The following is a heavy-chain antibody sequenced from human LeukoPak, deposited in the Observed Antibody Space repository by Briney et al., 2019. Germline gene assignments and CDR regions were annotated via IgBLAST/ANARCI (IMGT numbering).Heavy chain of an antibody. Sequence: PGGSLRLSCAASGFTFSSYAMSWVRQAPGKGLEWVSAISGSGGSTYYADSVKGRFTISRDNSKNTLYLQMNSLRAEDTAVYYCAKTSNYYGSGSYYNVRPFDYWGQGTLVTVSS. D-gene: IGHD3-10*01. CDR1: GFTFSSYA. V-gene: IGHV3-23*01. CDR2: ISGSGGST. J-gene: IGHJ4*02. CDR3: AKTSNYYGSGSYYNVRPFDY.